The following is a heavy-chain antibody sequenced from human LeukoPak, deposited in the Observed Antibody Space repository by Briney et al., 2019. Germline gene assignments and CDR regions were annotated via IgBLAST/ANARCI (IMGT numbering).Heavy chain of an antibody. CDR1: GYSFTSYW. J-gene: IGHJ2*01. D-gene: IGHD6-6*01. Sequence: HGESLEISCKGSGYSFTSYWIGWVRQMPGKGLEWMGIIYPGDSDTRYSPSFQGQVTISADKSINTAFVQWSSLKASDTAIYYCARRSPEYTNRWYFDLWGRGTLVTVSS. CDR2: IYPGDSDT. CDR3: ARRSPEYTNRWYFDL. V-gene: IGHV5-51*01.